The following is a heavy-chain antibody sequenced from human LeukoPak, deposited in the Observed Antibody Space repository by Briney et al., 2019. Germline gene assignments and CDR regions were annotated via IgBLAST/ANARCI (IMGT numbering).Heavy chain of an antibody. CDR1: GGTFSSYA. Sequence: ASVKVSCKASGGTFSSYAICWVRQAPGQGLEWMGGIIPIFGTANYAQKFQGRVTITTDESTSTAYMELSSLRSEDTAVYYCARDLDYGDYPYYYYMDVWGKGTTVTVSS. J-gene: IGHJ6*03. V-gene: IGHV1-69*05. CDR3: ARDLDYGDYPYYYYMDV. D-gene: IGHD4-17*01. CDR2: IIPIFGTA.